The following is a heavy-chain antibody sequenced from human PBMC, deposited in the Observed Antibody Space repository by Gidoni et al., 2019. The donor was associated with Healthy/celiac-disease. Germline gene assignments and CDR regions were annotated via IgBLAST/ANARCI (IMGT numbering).Heavy chain of an antibody. CDR2: IYTIGST. CDR3: ARARRGIAVAGTSYYFDY. V-gene: IGHV4-4*07. Sequence: VQLQESGPGLVKPSETLSLTCTVSGGSISSYYWSWIRQPAGKGLEWIGRIYTIGSTNYNPSLKSRVTMSVDTSKNQFSLKLSSVTAADTAVYYCARARRGIAVAGTSYYFDYWGQGTLVTVSS. CDR1: GGSISSYY. J-gene: IGHJ4*02. D-gene: IGHD6-19*01.